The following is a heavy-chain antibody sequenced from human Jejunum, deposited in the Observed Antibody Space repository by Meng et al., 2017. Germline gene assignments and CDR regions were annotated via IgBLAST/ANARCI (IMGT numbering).Heavy chain of an antibody. D-gene: IGHD3-16*02. CDR1: GGSISSSDW. V-gene: IGHV4-4*02. CDR2: IHHSGST. CDR3: AREWSGSFRHFDY. Sequence: QAQLQGPGPGLLKPSGTLSLTCGVSGGSISSSDWWSWVRQPQGKGLEWIGEIHHSGSTNYNPSLKNRVTISVDKSKNQFSLKLSSVTAADTAVYYCAREWSGSFRHFDYWGQGTLVTVSS. J-gene: IGHJ4*02.